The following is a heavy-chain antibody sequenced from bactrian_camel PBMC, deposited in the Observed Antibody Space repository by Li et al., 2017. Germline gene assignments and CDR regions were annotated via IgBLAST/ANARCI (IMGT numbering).Heavy chain of an antibody. CDR1: GMKPKNYC. CDR3: VADCVPFDPLIGY. V-gene: IGHV3S53*01. Sequence: HVQLVESGGGMVQAGGSLRLACVATGMKPKNYCVGWFRQVPGRDPEGVARINGEGEPSYRESVKGRFTISQDNTENKLYLQMNSLKPEDTAMYYCVADCVPFDPLIGYWGQGTQVTVS. CDR2: INGEGEP. J-gene: IGHJ6*01.